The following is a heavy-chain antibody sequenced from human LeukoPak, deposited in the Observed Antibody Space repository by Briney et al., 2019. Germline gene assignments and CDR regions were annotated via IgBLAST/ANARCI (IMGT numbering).Heavy chain of an antibody. D-gene: IGHD2-21*02. V-gene: IGHV1-18*01. J-gene: IGHJ5*02. CDR3: ARGREYCGGDCYSFDP. Sequence: ASVKVSCKASGYTFTSYGLSWVRQAPGQGLEWMGWISAYNGNTNYAQKLQGRVTMTTDTSTSTAYMELRSLRSDDTAVYYCARGREYCGGDCYSFDPWGQGTLVTVSS. CDR1: GYTFTSYG. CDR2: ISAYNGNT.